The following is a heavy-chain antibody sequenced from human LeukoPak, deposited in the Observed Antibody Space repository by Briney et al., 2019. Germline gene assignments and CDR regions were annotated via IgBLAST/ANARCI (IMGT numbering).Heavy chain of an antibody. Sequence: GASVKVSCKASEYTFTVYYIHWVRQAPGQGLEWMGWINPNSGGTNYAQKFQGRVTMTRDTSISTAYMELSRLRSDDTAVYYCAREYCSSTSCSNWFDPWGQGTLVTVSS. CDR2: INPNSGGT. CDR1: EYTFTVYY. CDR3: AREYCSSTSCSNWFDP. J-gene: IGHJ5*02. D-gene: IGHD2-2*01. V-gene: IGHV1-2*02.